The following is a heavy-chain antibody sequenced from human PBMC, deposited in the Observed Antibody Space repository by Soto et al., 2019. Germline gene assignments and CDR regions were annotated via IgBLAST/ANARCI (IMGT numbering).Heavy chain of an antibody. V-gene: IGHV2-5*01. CDR3: VHRLDVNGLAFEP. CDR1: GFSLSASGAS. J-gene: IGHJ5*02. CDR2: IYWNDDK. Sequence: SGPTLVNPTQTVSLTCAFSGFSLSASGASVGWIRQPPGKALEWLAHIYWNDDKRYSPSLRSRLTISKDTSKNQVVLTFTNMDPADTGTYYCVHRLDVNGLAFEPWGQGTLVIVSS.